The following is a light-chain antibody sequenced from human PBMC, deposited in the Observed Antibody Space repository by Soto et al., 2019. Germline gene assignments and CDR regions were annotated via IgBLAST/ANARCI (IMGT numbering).Light chain of an antibody. CDR3: SSKTSSSTRLI. Sequence: HSALTQPASVSGSPGQSITISCTGTSTDVGGYKYVSWYQQHTGKAPKLLIYDVNDRPSGVSIRFSGSKSGNAASLTISGIQPEDEAVYYCSSKTSSSTRLIFGGGTKLTVL. CDR1: STDVGGYKY. CDR2: DVN. J-gene: IGLJ2*01. V-gene: IGLV2-14*03.